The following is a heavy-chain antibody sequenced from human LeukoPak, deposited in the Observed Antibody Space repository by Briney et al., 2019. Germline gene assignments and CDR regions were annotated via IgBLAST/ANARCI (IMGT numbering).Heavy chain of an antibody. J-gene: IGHJ4*02. CDR1: GGTFSSYA. Sequence: SVKVSCKASGGTFSSYAISWVRQAPGQGLEWMGGIIPIFGTANYAQKFQGRVTITADESTSTAYMGLSSLRSEDTAVYYCARVIMSSGWKRPANYFDYWGQGTLVTVSS. D-gene: IGHD6-19*01. V-gene: IGHV1-69*13. CDR3: ARVIMSSGWKRPANYFDY. CDR2: IIPIFGTA.